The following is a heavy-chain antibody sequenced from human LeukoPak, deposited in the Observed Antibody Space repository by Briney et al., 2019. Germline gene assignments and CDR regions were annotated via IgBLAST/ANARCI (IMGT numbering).Heavy chain of an antibody. D-gene: IGHD3-22*01. J-gene: IGHJ4*02. CDR2: IYSCGST. CDR1: GFTVSSNY. Sequence: GGSLRLSCAASGFTVSSNYMSWVRQAPGKGLEWVSVIYSCGSTYYADSVKGRFTISRDNSKNTLYLQMNSLRAEDTAVYYCAKDGGRPYYYDSSGHHPDYWGQGILVTVSS. CDR3: AKDGGRPYYYDSSGHHPDY. V-gene: IGHV3-66*01.